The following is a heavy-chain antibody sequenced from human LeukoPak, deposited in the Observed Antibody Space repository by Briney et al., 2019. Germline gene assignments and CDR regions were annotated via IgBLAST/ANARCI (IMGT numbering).Heavy chain of an antibody. D-gene: IGHD6-13*01. CDR1: GYTFTGFY. CDR2: INPNSGGT. Sequence: ASVKVSCKASGYTFTGFYMHWVRQAPGQGLEWMGWINPNSGGTDYAQKFQGRGTMARDTSISTAYMELSRLRSDDTAVYYCARFYGIAAGGQDAFDIWGQGTLVTVSS. CDR3: ARFYGIAAGGQDAFDI. J-gene: IGHJ3*02. V-gene: IGHV1-2*02.